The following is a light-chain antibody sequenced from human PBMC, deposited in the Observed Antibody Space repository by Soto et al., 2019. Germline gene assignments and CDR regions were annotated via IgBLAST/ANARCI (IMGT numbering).Light chain of an antibody. CDR2: KNK. V-gene: IGLV1-47*01. J-gene: IGLJ3*02. CDR3: EVWDDSLSGRV. Sequence: QSVLTQPPSASGTPGQSVTISCSGSNSNIGTNDVCWYQQLPGSAPKLLVYKNKQRPSGVPDRFSGSRSGTSASLTIRGLQSDDEADYYCEVWDDSLSGRVFGGGTQLTVL. CDR1: NSNIGTND.